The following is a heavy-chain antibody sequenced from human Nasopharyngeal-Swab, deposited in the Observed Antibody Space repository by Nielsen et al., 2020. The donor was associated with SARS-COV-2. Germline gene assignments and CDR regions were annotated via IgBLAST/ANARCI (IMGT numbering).Heavy chain of an antibody. CDR1: GITFSSYW. V-gene: IGHV3-7*01. D-gene: IGHD6-19*01. CDR3: ARDGIAVAGTYYYYGIDV. Sequence: GASLNISCAAAGITFSSYWMSWVRQAPGKGLERVANIKQDGSETYDVDFVKGRFTISRDNAKNSLYRQMNSLRAEDTAVYYCARDGIAVAGTYYYYGIDVWGQGTTVTVSS. CDR2: IKQDGSET. J-gene: IGHJ6*02.